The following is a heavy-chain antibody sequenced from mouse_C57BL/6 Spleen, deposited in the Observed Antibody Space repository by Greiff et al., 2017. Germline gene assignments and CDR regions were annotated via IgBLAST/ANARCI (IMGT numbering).Heavy chain of an antibody. CDR3: AREDYYGSSHAMDY. Sequence: QVQLQQSGAELAKPGASVKLSCKASGYTFTSYWMHWVKQRPGQGLEWIGYINTSSGYTKYNQKFKDKATLTAYKSSSTAYMQLSSLTYEDSAVYYCAREDYYGSSHAMDYWGQGTSVTVSS. J-gene: IGHJ4*01. V-gene: IGHV1-7*01. CDR2: INTSSGYT. CDR1: GYTFTSYW. D-gene: IGHD1-1*01.